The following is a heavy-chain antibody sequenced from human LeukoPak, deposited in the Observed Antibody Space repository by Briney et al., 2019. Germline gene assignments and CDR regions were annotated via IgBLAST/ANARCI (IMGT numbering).Heavy chain of an antibody. CDR2: IIPIFGTA. J-gene: IGHJ4*02. Sequence: SVKVSCKASGGTFSSYAISWVRQAAGQGLEWMGGIIPIFGTANYAQKFQGRVTITTDESTSTAYMELSSLRSEDTAVYYCARGGDGYIRFDYWGQGTLVTVSS. CDR1: GGTFSSYA. V-gene: IGHV1-69*05. CDR3: ARGGDGYIRFDY. D-gene: IGHD5-24*01.